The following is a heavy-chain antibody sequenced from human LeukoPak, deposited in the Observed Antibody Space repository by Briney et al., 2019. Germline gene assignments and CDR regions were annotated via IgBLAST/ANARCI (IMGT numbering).Heavy chain of an antibody. CDR3: ARDWDTTFLRAGY. Sequence: PGGSLRLSCAASGFTCSNFEMNWVRQARGKGLEWISYIISRSSTIFYADSVKGRFTISRDNSKNSLYLQMNTLRAEDTAIYYCARDWDTTFLRAGYWGQGTLVTV. D-gene: IGHD1-1*01. J-gene: IGHJ4*02. CDR1: GFTCSNFE. CDR2: IISRSSTI. V-gene: IGHV3-48*03.